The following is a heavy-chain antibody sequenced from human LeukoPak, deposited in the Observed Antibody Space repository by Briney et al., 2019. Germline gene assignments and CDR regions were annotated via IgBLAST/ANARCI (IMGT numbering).Heavy chain of an antibody. V-gene: IGHV3-7*01. CDR2: IQQDGSEK. J-gene: IGHJ4*02. D-gene: IGHD1-26*01. CDR3: VRDGSSGSTAFDY. CDR1: GFTFSSYW. Sequence: SGGSLRLSCAASGFTFSSYWMTWVRQAPGKGLEWVANIQQDGSEKYYVDSVKGRFTISRDNAKNSLYLQMNSLRDEDTGVYYCVRDGSSGSTAFDYWGQGTLVTVSS.